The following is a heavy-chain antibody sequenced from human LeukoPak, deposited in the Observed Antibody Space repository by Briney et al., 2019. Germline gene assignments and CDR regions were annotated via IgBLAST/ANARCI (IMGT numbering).Heavy chain of an antibody. CDR2: ISYIGST. Sequence: SETLSLTCAVSDDSFSSHYWTWIRQPPGKGLEWIGYISYIGSTNYNPSLKSRVTISIDTSKNEFSLKLTSVTAADTAVYYCARDLVTVTKGFDIWGQGTIVTVSS. CDR1: DDSFSSHY. V-gene: IGHV4-59*11. J-gene: IGHJ3*02. D-gene: IGHD4-17*01. CDR3: ARDLVTVTKGFDI.